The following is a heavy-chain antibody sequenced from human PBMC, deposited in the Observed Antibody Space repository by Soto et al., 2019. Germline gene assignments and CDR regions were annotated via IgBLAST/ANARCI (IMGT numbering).Heavy chain of an antibody. J-gene: IGHJ5*02. V-gene: IGHV4-4*02. CDR1: NGSITSGNW. D-gene: IGHD3-16*01. CDR2: IYQTGST. CDR3: ARVWGALAPIAGWFGP. Sequence: QVQLQESGPGLVKPSGTLSLTCAVSNGSITSGNWWSWVRQPPGKGLEWIGDIYQTGSTNYNPSLRSRVIISVDKSKNNFSLSLSSVTAAGTAGYFCARVWGALAPIAGWFGPWGRGILVTVSS.